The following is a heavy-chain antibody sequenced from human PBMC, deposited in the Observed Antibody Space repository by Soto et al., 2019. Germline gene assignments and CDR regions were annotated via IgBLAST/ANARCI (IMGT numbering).Heavy chain of an antibody. CDR1: GYTFTSYG. D-gene: IGHD1-1*01. CDR3: ARTGTTPGNYYGMDV. CDR2: ISAYNGNT. J-gene: IGHJ6*02. Sequence: GASVKVSCKASGYTFTSYGISWVRQAPGQGLEWMGWISAYNGNTNYAQKLQGRVTMTTDTSTSTAYMELRSLGSDDTAVYYCARTGTTPGNYYGMDVWGQGTTVTV. V-gene: IGHV1-18*01.